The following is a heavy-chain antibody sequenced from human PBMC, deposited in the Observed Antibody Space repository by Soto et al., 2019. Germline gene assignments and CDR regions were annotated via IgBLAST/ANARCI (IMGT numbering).Heavy chain of an antibody. CDR2: TNPNSGGT. J-gene: IGHJ4*02. Sequence: ASVKVSCKASGYTFTGYYMHWVRQAPGQGLEWMGWTNPNSGGTNYAQKFQGRVTMTRDTSISTAYMELSRLRSDDTAVYYCARDGTAMVPVDYWGQGTLVTVSS. CDR1: GYTFTGYY. CDR3: ARDGTAMVPVDY. V-gene: IGHV1-2*02. D-gene: IGHD5-18*01.